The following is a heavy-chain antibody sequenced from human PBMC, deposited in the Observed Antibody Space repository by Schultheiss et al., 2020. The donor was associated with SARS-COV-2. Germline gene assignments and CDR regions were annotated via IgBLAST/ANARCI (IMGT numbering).Heavy chain of an antibody. CDR3: AKDSTWTTVNLGVLDV. CDR2: ISGSGGGT. CDR1: GFTFSSYW. V-gene: IGHV3-21*04. Sequence: GGSLRLSCAASGFTFSSYWMHWVRQAPGKGLEWVSAISGSGGGTYYADSVKGRFTISRDNAKNSLYLQMNSLRAEDTALYYCAKDSTWTTVNLGVLDVWGQGTTVTVSS. D-gene: IGHD4-17*01. J-gene: IGHJ6*02.